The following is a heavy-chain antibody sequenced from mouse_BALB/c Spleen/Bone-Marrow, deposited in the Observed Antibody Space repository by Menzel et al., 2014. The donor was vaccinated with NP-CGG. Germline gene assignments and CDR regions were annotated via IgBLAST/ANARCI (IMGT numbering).Heavy chain of an antibody. J-gene: IGHJ4*01. Sequence: VKLMESGAELVRPGSSVKISCKASGYAFSSYWMNRVKQRPGQGLEWIGQIYPGDGDTNYNGKFKGKATLTADKSSSTAYMQLSSLTSEDSAVYFCARGDGNYPFYAMDYWGQGTSVTVSS. CDR3: ARGDGNYPFYAMDY. CDR1: GYAFSSYW. V-gene: IGHV1-80*01. D-gene: IGHD2-1*01. CDR2: IYPGDGDT.